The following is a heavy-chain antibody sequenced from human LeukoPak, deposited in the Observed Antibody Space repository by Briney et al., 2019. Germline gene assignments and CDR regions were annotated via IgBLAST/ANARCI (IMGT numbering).Heavy chain of an antibody. V-gene: IGHV1-2*02. D-gene: IGHD3-22*01. CDR1: GYTFTGYY. J-gene: IGHJ4*02. CDR2: INPNSSGT. CDR3: ARVPLKYYYDSSGYYYFDY. Sequence: ASVKVSCKASGYTFTGYYMHWVRQAPGQGLEWMGWINPNSSGTNYAQKFQGRVTMTRDTSISTAYMELSRLRSDDTAVYYCARVPLKYYYDSSGYYYFDYWGQGTLVTVSS.